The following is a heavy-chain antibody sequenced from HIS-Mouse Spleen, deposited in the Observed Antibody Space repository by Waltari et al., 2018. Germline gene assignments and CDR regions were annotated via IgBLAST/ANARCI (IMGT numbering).Heavy chain of an antibody. CDR1: GGSFSGYY. D-gene: IGHD6-19*01. Sequence: QVQLQQWGAGLLKPSETLSLTCAVYGGSFSGYYWSWIRQPPGKGLEWIGEINHSGSTSYNPSLNSRVTISVDTSKNQFSLKLSSVTAADTAVYYCARAVADLFDYWGQGTLVTVSS. CDR2: INHSGST. J-gene: IGHJ4*02. V-gene: IGHV4-34*01. CDR3: ARAVADLFDY.